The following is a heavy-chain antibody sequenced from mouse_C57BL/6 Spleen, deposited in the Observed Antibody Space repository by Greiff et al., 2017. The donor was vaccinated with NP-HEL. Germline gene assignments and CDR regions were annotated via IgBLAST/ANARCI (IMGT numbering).Heavy chain of an antibody. CDR2: IYPGDGDT. J-gene: IGHJ1*03. V-gene: IGHV1-82*01. CDR1: GYAFSSSW. D-gene: IGHD1-1*01. Sequence: QVQLKESGPELVKPGASVKISCKASGYAFSSSWMNWVKQRPGKGLEWIGRIYPGDGDTNYNGKFKGKATLTADKSSSTAYMQLSSLTSEDSAVYFCARSPYYYGNPDVWGTGTTVTVSS. CDR3: ARSPYYYGNPDV.